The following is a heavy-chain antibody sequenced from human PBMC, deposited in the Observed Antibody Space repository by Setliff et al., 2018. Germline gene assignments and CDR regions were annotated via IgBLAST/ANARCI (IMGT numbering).Heavy chain of an antibody. Sequence: SVKVSCKASGYTFTSYDINWVRQARGQRLEWIGWIVVGSGNTNYAQKFQERVTITRDMSTSTAYMELSSLRYEDTAVYYCAAPTGYSSGWYDAFDIWGQGTMVTVSS. V-gene: IGHV1-58*02. D-gene: IGHD6-19*01. CDR1: GYTFTSYD. CDR2: IVVGSGNT. CDR3: AAPTGYSSGWYDAFDI. J-gene: IGHJ3*02.